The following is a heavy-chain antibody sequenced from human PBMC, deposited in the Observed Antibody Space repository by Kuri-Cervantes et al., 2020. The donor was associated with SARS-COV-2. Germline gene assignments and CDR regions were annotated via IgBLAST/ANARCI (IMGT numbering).Heavy chain of an antibody. J-gene: IGHJ2*01. V-gene: IGHV4-39*01. CDR1: GGSISSSSYY. D-gene: IGHD3-22*01. CDR3: ARHLNYYDSSGYYRTWYFDP. Sequence: SETLSLTCTVSGGSISSSSYYWGWIRQPPGKGLEWIGSIYYSGSTYYNPSLKSRVTISVDTSKNQFSLKLSSVTAADTAVYYCARHLNYYDSSGYYRTWYFDPWGRGTLVTVSS. CDR2: IYYSGST.